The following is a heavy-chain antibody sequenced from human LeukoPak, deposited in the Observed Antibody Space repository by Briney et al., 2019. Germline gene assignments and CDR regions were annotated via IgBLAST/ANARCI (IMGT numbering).Heavy chain of an antibody. Sequence: SETLSLTCTVSGVSIFSYYWNWLRQPPGQGLEWIGYIHYSGTTNYNPSLKSRVSISIDTSKSQFSLKLTSATAADTAIYYCATGRSIRYFDYWGQGTLLSVSS. CDR3: ATGRSIRYFDY. J-gene: IGHJ4*02. CDR1: GVSIFSYY. D-gene: IGHD3-9*01. CDR2: IHYSGTT. V-gene: IGHV4-59*08.